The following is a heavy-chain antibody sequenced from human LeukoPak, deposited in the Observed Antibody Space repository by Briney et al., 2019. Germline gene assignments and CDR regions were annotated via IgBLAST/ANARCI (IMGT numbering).Heavy chain of an antibody. CDR1: GFTFSSYW. CDR2: IKQDGSEK. J-gene: IGHJ3*02. Sequence: GGSLRLSCAASGFTFSSYWMSWVCQAPGKGREWVANIKQDGSEKYYVDSVKGRFTISRDNAKNSLYLQMYSLRAEDTAVYYCARGLWFGEYAFDIWGQGTMVTVSS. V-gene: IGHV3-7*01. D-gene: IGHD3-10*01. CDR3: ARGLWFGEYAFDI.